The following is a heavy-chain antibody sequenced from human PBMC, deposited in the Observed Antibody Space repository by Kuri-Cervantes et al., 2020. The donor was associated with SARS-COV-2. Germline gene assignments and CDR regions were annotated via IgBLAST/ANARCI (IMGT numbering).Heavy chain of an antibody. J-gene: IGHJ4*02. D-gene: IGHD5-12*01. CDR1: GGSIGSSHY. Sequence: SETLSLTCTVSGGSIGSSHYWGWIRQPPGKGLEWIGSIRNGGSTYFNPSLKSRVSISVDTSKNHVSLRLTSVTAAVTAVYFCARLEWRYDYWGQGTLVTVSS. V-gene: IGHV4-39*01. CDR3: ARLEWRYDY. CDR2: IRNGGST.